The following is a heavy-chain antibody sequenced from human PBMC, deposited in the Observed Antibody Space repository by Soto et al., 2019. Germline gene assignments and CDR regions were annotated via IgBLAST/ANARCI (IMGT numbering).Heavy chain of an antibody. V-gene: IGHV3-33*01. D-gene: IGHD3-10*01. J-gene: IGHJ6*03. CDR1: GFTFSSHG. CDR3: ARVLRFGETRPYYYYYYMDV. CDR2: IWYDGSNG. Sequence: GGSLRLSCATSGFTFSSHGMHWVRQAPGKGLEWVAVIWYDGSNGYYADSVKGRFTISRDNSKNKLFLQMNSLRAEDTVVYYCARVLRFGETRPYYYYYYMDVWGKGTTVTVSS.